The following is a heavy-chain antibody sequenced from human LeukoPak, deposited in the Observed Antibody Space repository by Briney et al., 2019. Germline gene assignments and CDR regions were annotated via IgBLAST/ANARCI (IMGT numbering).Heavy chain of an antibody. CDR2: ISAYNGKT. Sequence: GASVKVSCKTSGYTFTSYAISWVRQAPGQGGKWMGRISAYNGKTNYAQKLQGRTNMTTDTSTSQAYMELRSLRSDDTAVYYCARDWYYDFWSGYYGDHDHNKCDPWGQGTLVTVSS. CDR1: GYTFTSYA. CDR3: ARDWYYDFWSGYYGDHDHNKCDP. J-gene: IGHJ5*02. V-gene: IGHV1-18*01. D-gene: IGHD3-3*01.